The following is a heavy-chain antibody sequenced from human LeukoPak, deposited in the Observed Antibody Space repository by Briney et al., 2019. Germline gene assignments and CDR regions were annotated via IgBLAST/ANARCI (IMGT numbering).Heavy chain of an antibody. V-gene: IGHV1-18*01. CDR2: ISAYNGNT. D-gene: IGHD6-6*01. Sequence: VGWISAYNGNTNYAQKLQRRVTITTDTSTSTAYMELRSLRSDDTAVYYCARTRPGNYGMDVWGQGTTVTVSS. CDR3: ARTRPGNYGMDV. J-gene: IGHJ6*02.